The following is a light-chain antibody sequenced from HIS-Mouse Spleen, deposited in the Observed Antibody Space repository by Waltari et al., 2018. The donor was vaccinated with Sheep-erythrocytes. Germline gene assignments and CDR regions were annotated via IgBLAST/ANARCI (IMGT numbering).Light chain of an antibody. J-gene: IGLJ3*02. CDR1: ALPKQY. CDR3: YSTDSSGNHRV. V-gene: IGLV3-10*01. Sequence: SYELTQPPSVSVSPGQTARITCSGDALPKQYAYWYQQKPGQAPGLVIYADSKRPPGIPERFTGSSSGTMATLTISGAKVEDEADYYCYSTDSSGNHRVFGGGTKLTVL. CDR2: ADS.